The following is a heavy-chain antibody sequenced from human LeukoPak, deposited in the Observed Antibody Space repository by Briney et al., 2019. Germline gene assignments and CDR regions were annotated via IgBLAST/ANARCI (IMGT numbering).Heavy chain of an antibody. CDR3: ARVEGPSIFGVIDY. J-gene: IGHJ4*02. Sequence: ASVKVSCEASGYTFTTYAINWVRQAPGQGLEWMGWISVYNGDTNYAQKLQGRVTMTTDTSTSTAYMEVRSLRSDDTAVYFCARVEGPSIFGVIDYWGQGTLVTISS. D-gene: IGHD3-3*01. V-gene: IGHV1-18*01. CDR1: GYTFTTYA. CDR2: ISVYNGDT.